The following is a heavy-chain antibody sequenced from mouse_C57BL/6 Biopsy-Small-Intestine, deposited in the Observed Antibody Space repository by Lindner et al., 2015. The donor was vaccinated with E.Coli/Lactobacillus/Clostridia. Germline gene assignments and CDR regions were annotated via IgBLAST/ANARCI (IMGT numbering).Heavy chain of an antibody. CDR3: ARYSGSGSLDY. Sequence: SVKVSCKASGYGFTTYYIHWVRRAPGQGLEWMGKINPSGGVTAYAQQFKGRVTMARDTSTRTAYMEVSGLRSDDTAIYYCARYSGSGSLDYWGQGTLVTVSS. J-gene: IGHJ4*01. CDR2: INPSGGVT. V-gene: IGHV1-63*02. D-gene: IGHD3-1*01. CDR1: GYGFTTYY.